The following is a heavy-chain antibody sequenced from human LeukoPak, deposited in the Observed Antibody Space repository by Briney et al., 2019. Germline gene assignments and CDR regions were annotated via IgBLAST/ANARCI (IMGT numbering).Heavy chain of an antibody. J-gene: IGHJ4*02. D-gene: IGHD3-9*01. Sequence: SETLSLTCTVSGGSISSYYWNWIRQPPGKGLEWIAYIYYTGSTNYNPSLKSRVTISVDTSKNQFSLKLSSVTAADTAVYYCARSRGVTGYFDYCGQGSLVTVSS. CDR2: IYYTGST. V-gene: IGHV4-59*01. CDR1: GGSISSYY. CDR3: ARSRGVTGYFDY.